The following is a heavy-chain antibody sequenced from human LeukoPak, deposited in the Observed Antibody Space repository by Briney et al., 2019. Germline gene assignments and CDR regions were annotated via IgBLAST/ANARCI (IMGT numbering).Heavy chain of an antibody. CDR1: GFNFRSYA. J-gene: IGHJ4*02. V-gene: IGHV3-23*01. CDR3: ARDSPLKGYNSGWATNSFDF. CDR2: VTVGAVAT. D-gene: IGHD6-19*01. Sequence: GGSLRVSSAASGFNFRSYAMSWVRQGPGKGLEWVSTVTVGAVATYYADSVRGRHTLSRDKSKNTLYLQMNSLRAEDTTVYYCARDSPLKGYNSGWATNSFDFWGQGTLVTVSS.